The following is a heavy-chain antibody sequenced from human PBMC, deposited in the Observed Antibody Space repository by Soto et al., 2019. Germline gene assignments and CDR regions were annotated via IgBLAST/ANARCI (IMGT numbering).Heavy chain of an antibody. D-gene: IGHD2-2*01. Sequence: PSETLSLTCTVSGGSISSSSYYWGWIRQPPGKGLEWIGSIYYSGSTYYNPSLKSRVTISVDTSKNQFSLKLSSVTAADTAVYYCARQVCSSTSCLGYYYYGMDVRGQGTTVT. CDR1: GGSISSSSYY. V-gene: IGHV4-39*01. CDR2: IYYSGST. J-gene: IGHJ6*02. CDR3: ARQVCSSTSCLGYYYYGMDV.